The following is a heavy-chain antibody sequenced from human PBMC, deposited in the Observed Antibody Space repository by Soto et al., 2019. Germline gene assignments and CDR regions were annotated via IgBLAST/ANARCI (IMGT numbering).Heavy chain of an antibody. D-gene: IGHD3-3*01. J-gene: IGHJ4*02. CDR3: AAVDDFWSGYYNADY. Sequence: ASVKVSCKASGFTFTSSAVQWVRQARGQRLEWIGWIVVGSGNTNYAQKFQERVTITRDMSTSTAYMELSSLRSEDTAVYYCAAVDDFWSGYYNADYWGKGTLVTVSS. V-gene: IGHV1-58*01. CDR2: IVVGSGNT. CDR1: GFTFTSSA.